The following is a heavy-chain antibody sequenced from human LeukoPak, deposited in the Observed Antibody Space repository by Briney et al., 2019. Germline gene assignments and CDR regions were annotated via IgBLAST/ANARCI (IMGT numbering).Heavy chain of an antibody. CDR1: GYSISSGYY. Sequence: SETLSLTCTVSGYSISSGYYWGWIRQPPGKGLEWIGSIYYSGSTYYNPSLKSRVTISVDTSKNQFSLKLSSVTAADTAVYYCARAAPHYYGSGSYHDYWGQGTLVTVSS. V-gene: IGHV4-38-2*02. CDR2: IYYSGST. J-gene: IGHJ4*02. D-gene: IGHD3-10*01. CDR3: ARAAPHYYGSGSYHDY.